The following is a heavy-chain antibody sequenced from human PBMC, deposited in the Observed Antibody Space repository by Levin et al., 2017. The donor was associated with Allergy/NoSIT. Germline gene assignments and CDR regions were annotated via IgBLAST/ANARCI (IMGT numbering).Heavy chain of an antibody. CDR2: ISGNSRTI. Sequence: PGGSLRLSCVVSGFTFSSYAMSWIRQTPDKGLEWISIISGNSRTIYYADSVRGRFTISRDNSKNTLYLQMNSLSAQDTALYYCVSYQDGPYIHIAYWGQGTLVTVSS. V-gene: IGHV3-23*01. CDR3: VSYQDGPYIHIAY. D-gene: IGHD4-11*01. CDR1: GFTFSSYA. J-gene: IGHJ4*02.